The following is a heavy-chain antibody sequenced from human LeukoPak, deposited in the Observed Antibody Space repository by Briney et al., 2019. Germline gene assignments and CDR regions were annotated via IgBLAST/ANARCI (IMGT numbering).Heavy chain of an antibody. V-gene: IGHV3-30-3*01. Sequence: GGSLRLSCADSGFTFSSYAMHWVRQAPGKGLEWVAVISYDGSNKYYADSVKGRFTISRDNSKNTLYLQMNSLRAEDTAVYYCARGAYGDSPVDAFDIWGQGTMVTVSS. CDR3: ARGAYGDSPVDAFDI. J-gene: IGHJ3*02. D-gene: IGHD4-17*01. CDR1: GFTFSSYA. CDR2: ISYDGSNK.